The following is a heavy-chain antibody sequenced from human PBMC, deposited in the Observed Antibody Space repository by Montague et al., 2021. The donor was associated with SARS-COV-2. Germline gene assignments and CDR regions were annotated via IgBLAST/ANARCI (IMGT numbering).Heavy chain of an antibody. J-gene: IGHJ4*02. CDR3: AKGVILSGWRSYFDY. D-gene: IGHD6-19*01. CDR2: ITGSGRDT. V-gene: IGHV3-23*01. Sequence: SLRLSCAASGFIFSNYAMSWVRQAPGKGLEWVSVITGSGRDTYYADSVKGRFAISRDNFKNTLYLQINNQRAEDTATYYCAKGVILSGWRSYFDYWGQGTLVAVSS. CDR1: GFIFSNYA.